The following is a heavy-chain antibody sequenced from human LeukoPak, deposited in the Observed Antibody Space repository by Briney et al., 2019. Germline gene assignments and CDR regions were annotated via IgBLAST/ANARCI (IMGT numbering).Heavy chain of an antibody. CDR3: ARGPYRGFDY. J-gene: IGHJ4*02. CDR1: GGSISSSIYY. D-gene: IGHD1-14*01. V-gene: IGHV4-39*01. Sequence: PSETLSLTCTVSGGSISSSIYYWGWIRQPPGKGLEWIGSIYYSGSTYYNPSLKSRVTISVDTSKNQFSLKLSSVTAADTAVYYCARGPYRGFDYWGQGTLVTVSS. CDR2: IYYSGST.